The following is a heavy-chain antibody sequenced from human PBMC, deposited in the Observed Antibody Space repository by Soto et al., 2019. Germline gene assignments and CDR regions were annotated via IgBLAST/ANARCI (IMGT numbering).Heavy chain of an antibody. D-gene: IGHD1-1*01. CDR2: ISAYNGNT. Sequence: ASVKVSCKASGYTFTSYGISWVRQAPGQGLEWMGWISAYNGNTNYAQKLPGRVTMTADTSTSTAYMELRSLRSDDTAVYYCARTGTGNYYYYYGMDVWGQGTTVTVSS. V-gene: IGHV1-18*01. CDR1: GYTFTSYG. J-gene: IGHJ6*02. CDR3: ARTGTGNYYYYYGMDV.